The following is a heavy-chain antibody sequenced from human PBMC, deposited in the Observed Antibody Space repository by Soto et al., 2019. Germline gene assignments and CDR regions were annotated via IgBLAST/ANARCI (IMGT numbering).Heavy chain of an antibody. J-gene: IGHJ4*02. CDR1: GGSIYRSGYY. V-gene: IGHV4-39*01. Sequence: SESLSLTCTVSGGSIYRSGYYWGWIRQPPGRGLEWIGNIDYNGVTYSNPSLKSRVTISRDTSKNQFSLKLTSVTAADTALYYCGKVLVGATGHTDSDSWGPGTLVTVSS. CDR3: GKVLVGATGHTDSDS. CDR2: IDYNGVT. D-gene: IGHD2-15*01.